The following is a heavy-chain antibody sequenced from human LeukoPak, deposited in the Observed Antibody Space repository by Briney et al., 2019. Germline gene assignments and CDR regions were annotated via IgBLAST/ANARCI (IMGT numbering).Heavy chain of an antibody. CDR1: GYTFTGYY. CDR2: INPNSGGT. D-gene: IGHD1-1*01. J-gene: IGHJ3*02. CDR3: ARNWSAFDI. Sequence: ASVKVSCYASGYTFTGYYMHWVRQAPGQGLEWMGWINPNSGGTNYEQKFQGRVTMTRDTSISTAYMELSRLRSDDTTVYYCARNWSAFDIWGQGTMVTVSS. V-gene: IGHV1-2*02.